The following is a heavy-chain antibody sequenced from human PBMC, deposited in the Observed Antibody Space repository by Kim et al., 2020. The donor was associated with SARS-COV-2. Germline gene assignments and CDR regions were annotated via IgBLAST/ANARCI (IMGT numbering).Heavy chain of an antibody. CDR3: ATGGGTRTRWYYFYN. Sequence: GGSLRLSCAVSGLTFRNAWMSWVRQAPGKGLQWIGRVKSRSNGGTTDYAEPVKGRFTISRDDSKNTVDLQMTRLKTEDTAVYYCATGGGTRTRWYYFYNWGQGTLFTVSS. V-gene: IGHV3-15*01. J-gene: IGHJ4*01. CDR2: VKSRSNGGTT. CDR1: GLTFRNAW. D-gene: IGHD2-15*01.